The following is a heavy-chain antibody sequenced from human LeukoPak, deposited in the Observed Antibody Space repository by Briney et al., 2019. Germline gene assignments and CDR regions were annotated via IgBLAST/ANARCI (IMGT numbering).Heavy chain of an antibody. CDR1: GITLSSYW. CDR2: IKEDGIEK. Sequence: PGGSLRLSCAASGITLSSYWMGWVRQAPGKGLEWVANIKEDGIEKYYVDSAKGRFTISRDNAKNSLYLQMNSLRVEDTAVYYCARELNYYHYMDVWGKGTTVTVSS. J-gene: IGHJ6*03. V-gene: IGHV3-7*01. CDR3: ARELNYYHYMDV.